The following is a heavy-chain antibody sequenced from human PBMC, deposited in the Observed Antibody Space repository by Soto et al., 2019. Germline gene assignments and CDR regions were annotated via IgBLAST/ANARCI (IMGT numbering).Heavy chain of an antibody. D-gene: IGHD5-12*01. Sequence: SETLSLTCAVYGGSFSGYYWSWIRQPPGKGLEWIGEINHSGSTNYNPSLKSRVTISVDTSKNQFSLKLSSVTAADTAVYFCARLEGLATISYYFDFWGPGALVTVSS. CDR2: INHSGST. CDR1: GGSFSGYY. V-gene: IGHV4-34*01. J-gene: IGHJ4*02. CDR3: ARLEGLATISYYFDF.